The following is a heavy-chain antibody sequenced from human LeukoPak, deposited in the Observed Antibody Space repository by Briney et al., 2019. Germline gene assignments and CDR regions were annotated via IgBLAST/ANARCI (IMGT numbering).Heavy chain of an antibody. V-gene: IGHV3-30*18. J-gene: IGHJ3*02. D-gene: IGHD1-26*01. Sequence: GGSLRLSCAASGFTFSDYGMHWVRQAPGRGLEWVAVISYDGSNKYYSDSVKGRFTISRDNPKNTLSLQMNSLRAEDTAVYYCAKGGSWEPNAFDIWGQGTMVTVSS. CDR3: AKGGSWEPNAFDI. CDR1: GFTFSDYG. CDR2: ISYDGSNK.